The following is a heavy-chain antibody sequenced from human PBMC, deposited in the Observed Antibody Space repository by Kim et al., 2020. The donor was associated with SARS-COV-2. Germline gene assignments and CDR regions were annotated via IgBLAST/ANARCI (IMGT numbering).Heavy chain of an antibody. CDR1: GFTFSSYA. J-gene: IGHJ6*01. CDR2: ISYDVSNK. CDR3: ARGGALLWFGEFPSHNLGGPRYGGMDV. Sequence: GGSLRLSCAASGFTFSSYAMHWVRQAPGKGLEWVAAISYDVSNKSYADSVKGRLTISSENSKTTRYLQMNSLRAEDTAVYYCARGGALLWFGEFPSHNLGGPRYGGMDVGGHGTTVTVSS. V-gene: IGHV3-30*04. D-gene: IGHD3-10*01.